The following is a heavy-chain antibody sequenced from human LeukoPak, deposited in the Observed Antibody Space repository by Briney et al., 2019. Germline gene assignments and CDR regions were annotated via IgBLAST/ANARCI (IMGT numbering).Heavy chain of an antibody. CDR3: AKTFYYDRSGYYLDAFEF. CDR1: GFTFRSYG. D-gene: IGHD3-22*01. V-gene: IGHV3-30*18. J-gene: IGHJ3*01. CDR2: ISYDGGKI. Sequence: GGSLRLSCAASGFTFRSYGMHWVRQAPGKGLEWVAVISYDGGKIYYGDSVKGRFTISRDNSKNTVYLHMNSLRTGDMAVYYCAKTFYYDRSGYYLDAFEFWGQGTMVTVSS.